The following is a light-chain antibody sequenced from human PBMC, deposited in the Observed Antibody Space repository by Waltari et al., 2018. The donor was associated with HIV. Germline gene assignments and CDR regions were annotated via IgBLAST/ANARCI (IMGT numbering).Light chain of an antibody. CDR1: QSVTSSF. Sequence: EIVLTQSPGTLPLSPGERATLSCRASQSVTSSFLSWYQQNPGQAPRLLIYGASSRATGIPDRFSGGGSGTDFTLTISRLEPEDFAVYYCQQYGSSPLTFGGGTKVDIK. V-gene: IGKV3-20*01. J-gene: IGKJ4*01. CDR3: QQYGSSPLT. CDR2: GAS.